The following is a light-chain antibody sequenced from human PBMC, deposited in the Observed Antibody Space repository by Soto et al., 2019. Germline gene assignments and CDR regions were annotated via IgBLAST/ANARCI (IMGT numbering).Light chain of an antibody. Sequence: EIVMTQSPATLSVSPGEGATLSCRASQSVGNKLAWYQQKPGQPPSLLIYDSSTRAAAVPARFSGSGSGTAFTLTITRLQSEDFAVYYCQQYYSWPLFGPGTKVEI. CDR2: DSS. V-gene: IGKV3-15*01. J-gene: IGKJ3*01. CDR1: QSVGNK. CDR3: QQYYSWPL.